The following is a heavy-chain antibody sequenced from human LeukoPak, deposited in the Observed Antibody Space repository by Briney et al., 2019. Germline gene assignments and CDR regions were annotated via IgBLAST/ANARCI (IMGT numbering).Heavy chain of an antibody. D-gene: IGHD6-19*01. CDR2: IWYDGSNK. Sequence: PGRSLRLSCAASGFTFSSYGMHWVRQAPGKGLEWVAVIWYDGSNKYYADSVKGRFTISRDNSKNTLYLQMNSLRAEDTAVYYCANIPGIAVAGTGGDYWGQGTLVTVSS. V-gene: IGHV3-33*06. CDR1: GFTFSSYG. J-gene: IGHJ4*02. CDR3: ANIPGIAVAGTGGDY.